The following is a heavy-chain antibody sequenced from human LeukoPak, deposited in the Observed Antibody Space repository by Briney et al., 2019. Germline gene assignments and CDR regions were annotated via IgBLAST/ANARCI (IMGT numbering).Heavy chain of an antibody. CDR3: AKDRGAGTGYDY. D-gene: IGHD6-19*01. Sequence: GGSLRLSCAASGFTFSSYGMSWVRQAPGKGLEWVSAIGGSGGSTYYADSVKGRFTISRDNSKNTLYLQMNSLRAEDTAVYYCAKDRGAGTGYDYWGQGTLVTVSS. CDR1: GFTFSSYG. CDR2: IGGSGGST. V-gene: IGHV3-23*01. J-gene: IGHJ4*02.